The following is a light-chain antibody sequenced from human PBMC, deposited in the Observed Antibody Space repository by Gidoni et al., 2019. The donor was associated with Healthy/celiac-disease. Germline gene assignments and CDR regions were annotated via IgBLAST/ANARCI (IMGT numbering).Light chain of an antibody. V-gene: IGLV6-57*02. CDR2: EDN. J-gene: IGLJ2*01. CDR1: SGSISSNY. Sequence: NFMLTQPHSVSESPGKTVTISCTGSSGSISSNYVQWYQQRPGSAPTTVIYEDNQRPAGVTDRFSGAIDSSSNSASLTISGLKTEDEADYYCQSYDSSNHVVFGGGTKLTVL. CDR3: QSYDSSNHVV.